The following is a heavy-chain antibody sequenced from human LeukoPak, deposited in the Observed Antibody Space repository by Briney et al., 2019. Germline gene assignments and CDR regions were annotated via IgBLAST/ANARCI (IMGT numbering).Heavy chain of an antibody. D-gene: IGHD1-26*01. CDR2: IKCDGSEK. CDR1: GFNFSTSW. CDR3: ARDLRGSNAY. V-gene: IGHV3-52*01. J-gene: IGHJ4*02. Sequence: GGSLRLSCAASGFNFSTSWMHWVCQAPEKGLEWVADIKCDGSEKYYVDSVKGRLTISRDNAKNSLYLQVNSLRAEDMAVYYCARDLRGSNAYWGQGTLVTVSS.